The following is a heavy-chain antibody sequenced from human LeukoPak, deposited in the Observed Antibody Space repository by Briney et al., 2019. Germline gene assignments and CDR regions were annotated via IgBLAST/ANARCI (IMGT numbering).Heavy chain of an antibody. D-gene: IGHD4-23*01. CDR2: LSNSGGST. CDR1: GFTFSSYA. CDR3: AKDGIAGADNSHFDN. V-gene: IGHV3-23*01. Sequence: PGGSVRLSCATAGFTFSSYAMSWVRQAPGKGLEWVSGLSNSGGSTYYAGSVKGRFTISRDNSKNTLYLQMNSLRAEDTAVYYCAKDGIAGADNSHFDNWGQGTLVTVSS. J-gene: IGHJ4*02.